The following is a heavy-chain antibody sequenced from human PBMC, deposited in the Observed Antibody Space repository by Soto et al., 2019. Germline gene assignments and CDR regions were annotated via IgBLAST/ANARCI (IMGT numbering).Heavy chain of an antibody. V-gene: IGHV1-69*13. J-gene: IGHJ4*02. CDR1: GGTFSSDA. Sequence: SVKGSCKASGGTFSSDAVSWVRQAPGQGLEWMGGIIPIFGTANYAQKFQGRVTITADESTSTAYMELSSLRSEDTAVYYCARGGPLMVYASRYFDYWGQGTLVTVSS. D-gene: IGHD2-8*01. CDR3: ARGGPLMVYASRYFDY. CDR2: IIPIFGTA.